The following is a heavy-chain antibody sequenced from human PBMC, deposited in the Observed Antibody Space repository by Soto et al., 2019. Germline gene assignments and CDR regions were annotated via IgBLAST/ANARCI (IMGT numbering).Heavy chain of an antibody. D-gene: IGHD6-13*01. CDR3: AKDRERYSSSCSHY. CDR1: GFTFSSYC. V-gene: IGHV3-30*18. J-gene: IGHJ4*02. Sequence: GSLRLSCAASGFTFSSYCMHLFLHPPGKGLGWVAVVAYDGSNKYYADSVKGRFTISRDNSKNTLYLQMNNLRAEDTAVYYCAKDRERYSSSCSHYWGQGTLVTVSS. CDR2: VAYDGSNK.